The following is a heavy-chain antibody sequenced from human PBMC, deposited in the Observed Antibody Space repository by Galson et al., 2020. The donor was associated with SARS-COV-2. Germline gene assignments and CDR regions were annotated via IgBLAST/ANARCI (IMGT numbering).Heavy chain of an antibody. CDR1: GASISSGSYY. Sequence: TLSLTCTASGASISSGSYYWSWIRQPAGKGLEWIGRIYKSGNTNYNPSLWSQVTISVDTSKNQFSLKLTSVTAADTAVYYCARGNSPCVTIFGVLTGTCGMDVWGQGTTVTVSS. D-gene: IGHD3-3*01. CDR2: IYKSGNT. V-gene: IGHV4-61*02. J-gene: IGHJ6*02. CDR3: ARGNSPCVTIFGVLTGTCGMDV.